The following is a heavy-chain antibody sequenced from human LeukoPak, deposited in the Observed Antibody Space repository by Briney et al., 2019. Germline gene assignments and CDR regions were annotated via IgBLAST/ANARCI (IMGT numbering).Heavy chain of an antibody. CDR2: IHYTGTI. V-gene: IGHV4-59*01. Sequence: PSETLSLTCTVSGXXISGYYWTWIXKPPGXXXXXXGNIHYTGTIYYNPSLKSRVTISIAMSDNQFSLKLTSVTAADTAVYYCARYAAAVGPNWLDPWGQGTLVTVSS. D-gene: IGHD6-13*01. CDR3: ARYAAAVGPNWLDP. CDR1: GXXISGYY. J-gene: IGHJ5*02.